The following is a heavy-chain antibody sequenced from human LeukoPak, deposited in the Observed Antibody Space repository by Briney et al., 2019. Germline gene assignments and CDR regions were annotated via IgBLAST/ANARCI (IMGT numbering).Heavy chain of an antibody. CDR1: GFTFSDHF. CDR3: VRVGYVAGSDYLDR. J-gene: IGHJ4*02. V-gene: IGHV3-72*01. Sequence: GGSLRLPCAASGFTFSDHFLDWVRQAPGKGLEWVGRSRDKARSYSTEYAASVKGRFTISRDELKNSLYLQMNSLKIEDTAVYYCVRVGYVAGSDYLDRWGQGALVTVSS. D-gene: IGHD6-19*01. CDR2: SRDKARSYST.